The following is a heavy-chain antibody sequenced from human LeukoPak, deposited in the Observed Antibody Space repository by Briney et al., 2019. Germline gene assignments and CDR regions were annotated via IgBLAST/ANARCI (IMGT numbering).Heavy chain of an antibody. CDR1: GGSISSSSYY. V-gene: IGHV4-39*01. D-gene: IGHD3-3*01. CDR3: ATLRFLEWLLFRYNDY. J-gene: IGHJ4*02. Sequence: SETLSLXCTVSGGSISSSSYYWGWIRQPPGKGLEWIGSIYYSGSTYYNPSLKSRVTIYVDTSKNQFSLKLSSVTAADTAVYYCATLRFLEWLLFRYNDYWGQGTLVTVSS. CDR2: IYYSGST.